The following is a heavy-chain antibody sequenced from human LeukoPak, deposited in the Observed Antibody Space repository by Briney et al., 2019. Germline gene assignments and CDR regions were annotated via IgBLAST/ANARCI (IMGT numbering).Heavy chain of an antibody. J-gene: IGHJ4*02. Sequence: GGSLRLSCTASGFIFSGSWMAWIRQAPGKGLEWVAIIKKDGSEKYYVDSMKGRFTISRDNAKNSLFLQVNSLRAEDTAIYYCTTDTWYSAGHWGQGTLVTVSS. V-gene: IGHV3-7*03. CDR3: TTDTWYSAGH. D-gene: IGHD2-15*01. CDR2: IKKDGSEK. CDR1: GFIFSGSW.